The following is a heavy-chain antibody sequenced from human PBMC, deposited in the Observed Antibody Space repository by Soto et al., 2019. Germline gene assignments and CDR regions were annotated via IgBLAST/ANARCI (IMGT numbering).Heavy chain of an antibody. CDR1: GFMFGSYA. J-gene: IGHJ4*02. CDR3: ANARNYSSPYYS. V-gene: IGHV3-23*01. D-gene: IGHD6-19*01. Sequence: EVQLLESGGGLVQPGGSLRLSCATSGFMFGSYAMNWVRQAPGKGLEWVSVISGGGSTTNYADSVRGRFTTSRDSSTDTVYLQMYSLRVEDTAVYYCANARNYSSPYYSWGQGTLVTVSS. CDR2: ISGGGSTT.